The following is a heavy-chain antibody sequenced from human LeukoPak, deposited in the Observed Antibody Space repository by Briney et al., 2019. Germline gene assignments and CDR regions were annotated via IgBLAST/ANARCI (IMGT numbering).Heavy chain of an antibody. V-gene: IGHV3-30*04. Sequence: GGSLRLSCAASGFTFSSYAMHWVRQAPGKGLEWVAVISYDGSNKYYADSVKGRFTLSRDNSKNTLYLQMNSLRAEDTAVYYCAREDSNSWCPDYWGQGTLVTVSS. J-gene: IGHJ4*02. CDR3: AREDSNSWCPDY. CDR1: GFTFSSYA. D-gene: IGHD6-13*01. CDR2: ISYDGSNK.